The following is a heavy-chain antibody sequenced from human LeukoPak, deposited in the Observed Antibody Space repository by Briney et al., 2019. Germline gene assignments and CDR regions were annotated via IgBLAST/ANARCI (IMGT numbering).Heavy chain of an antibody. CDR1: GGTFSSYA. V-gene: IGHV1-69*05. CDR2: IIPIFGTA. CDR3: ARATTRPWELLRGPYAFDI. Sequence: SVKVSCKASGGTFSSYANSWVRQAPGQGLEWMGGIIPIFGTANYAQKFQGRGTITTDESTSTAYMELSSLRSEDTAVYYCARATTRPWELLRGPYAFDIWGQGTMVTVSS. D-gene: IGHD1-26*01. J-gene: IGHJ3*02.